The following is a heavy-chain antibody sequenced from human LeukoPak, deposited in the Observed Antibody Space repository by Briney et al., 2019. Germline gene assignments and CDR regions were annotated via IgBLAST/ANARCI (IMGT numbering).Heavy chain of an antibody. J-gene: IGHJ4*02. CDR3: ASSIAVAGTSFDY. V-gene: IGHV1-46*01. D-gene: IGHD6-19*01. Sequence: ASVKVSCKASGYTFTSYYMHWVRQAPGQGLEWMGIINPSGGSTSYAQKFQGRVTMTRDMSISTAYMELSRLRSDDTAVYYCASSIAVAGTSFDYWGQGTLVTVSS. CDR1: GYTFTSYY. CDR2: INPSGGST.